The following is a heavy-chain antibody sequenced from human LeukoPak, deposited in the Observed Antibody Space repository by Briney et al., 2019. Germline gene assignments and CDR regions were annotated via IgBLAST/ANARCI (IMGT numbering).Heavy chain of an antibody. CDR3: ARGSSNWKPYGVLALIDY. CDR2: IYHSGST. CDR1: GYSISSGYY. D-gene: IGHD1-20*01. J-gene: IGHJ4*02. V-gene: IGHV4-38-2*02. Sequence: SETLSLTCTVSGYSISSGYYWGWIRQPPGKGLEWIGSIYHSGSTYYNPSLKSRVTISVDTSKNQFSLKLSSVTAADTAMYYCARGSSNWKPYGVLALIDYWGQGTLVTVSS.